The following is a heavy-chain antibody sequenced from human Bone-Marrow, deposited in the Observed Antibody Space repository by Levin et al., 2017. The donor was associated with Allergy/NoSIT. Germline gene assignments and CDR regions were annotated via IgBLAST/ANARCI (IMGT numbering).Heavy chain of an antibody. V-gene: IGHV4-59*08. J-gene: IGHJ6*02. CDR2: IYYSGST. D-gene: IGHD2-2*01. CDR1: GGSISSYY. CDR3: ARHERLIVVVPAAVLYYDDYGMDV. Sequence: SQTLSLTCTVSGGSISSYYWSWIRQPPGKGLEWIGYIYYSGSTNYNPSLKSRVTISVDTSKNQFSLKLSSVTAADTAVYYCARHERLIVVVPAAVLYYDDYGMDVWGQGTTVTVSS.